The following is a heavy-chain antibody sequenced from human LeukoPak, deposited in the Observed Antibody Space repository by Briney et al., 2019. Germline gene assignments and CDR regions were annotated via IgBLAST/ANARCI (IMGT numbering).Heavy chain of an antibody. D-gene: IGHD1-7*01. CDR2: TYPGDSDT. CDR3: ARLNYYFDY. J-gene: IGHJ4*02. CDR1: GYSFTSHW. Sequence: GESLQISFKGSGYSFTSHWIAWVRPMPGKGLGWMGITYPGDSDTRYSPSFQGQVTISADKSINTAYLQWSSLKASDTAMYYCARLNYYFDYWGQGALVTVSS. V-gene: IGHV5-51*01.